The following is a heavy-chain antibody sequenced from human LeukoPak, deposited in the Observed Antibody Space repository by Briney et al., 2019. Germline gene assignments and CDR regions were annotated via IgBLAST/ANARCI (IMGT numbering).Heavy chain of an antibody. V-gene: IGHV3-74*01. CDR3: ARVKGRTGRAGFDP. CDR1: GFTFSSYW. J-gene: IGHJ5*02. CDR2: INSDGSST. Sequence: GGSLRLSCAASGFTFSSYWMHWVRQAPGKGLVWVSRINSDGSSTSYADSVKGRFTISRDNAKNSLYLQMNSLRAEDTAVYYCARVKGRTGRAGFDPWGQGTLVTVSS.